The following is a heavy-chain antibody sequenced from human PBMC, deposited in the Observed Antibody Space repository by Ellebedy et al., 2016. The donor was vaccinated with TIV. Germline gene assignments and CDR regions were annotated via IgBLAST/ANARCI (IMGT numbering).Heavy chain of an antibody. V-gene: IGHV4-39*07. CDR2: IYYSGST. J-gene: IGHJ1*01. CDR1: GGSISSSSHY. D-gene: IGHD3-22*01. CDR3: AYYGSSGYLTEYFQH. Sequence: SETLSLTXTVSGGSISSSSHYWGWIRQPPGKGLEWIGSIYYSGSTYYNPSLKSRVTISVDTSKNQFSLKLNSVTAADTAVYYCAYYGSSGYLTEYFQHWGQGTLVTVSS.